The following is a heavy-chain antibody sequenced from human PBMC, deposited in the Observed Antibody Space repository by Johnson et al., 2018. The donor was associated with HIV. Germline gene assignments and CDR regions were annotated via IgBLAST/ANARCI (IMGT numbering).Heavy chain of an antibody. V-gene: IGHV3-33*06. D-gene: IGHD5-12*01. CDR1: GFTFSSYG. CDR3: AKGGVWIAHDAFDI. Sequence: QVQLVESGGGVVQPGRSLRLSCAASGFTFSSYGMHWVRQAPGKGLEWVAVIWYDGSNKYCADSVKGRFTISRDNSKNTLYLQMNSLRAEDTAVYYWAKGGVWIAHDAFDIWGQGTMVTGSS. J-gene: IGHJ3*02. CDR2: IWYDGSNK.